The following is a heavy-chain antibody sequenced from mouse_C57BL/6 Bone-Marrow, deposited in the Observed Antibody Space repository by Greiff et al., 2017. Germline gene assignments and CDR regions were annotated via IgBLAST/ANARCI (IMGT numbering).Heavy chain of an antibody. Sequence: EVKLMESGGGLVQSGRSLRIPCATSGFTFSDFYMEWVRQAPGKGLEWIAASRNKDNDYITEHSASVKGRLIVSKDTSQSILYLPMNALRAEDTAMYYCARDVWAMDYWGQGTSVTVSS. CDR3: ARDVWAMDY. J-gene: IGHJ4*01. CDR2: SRNKDNDYIT. V-gene: IGHV7-1*01. CDR1: GFTFSDFY.